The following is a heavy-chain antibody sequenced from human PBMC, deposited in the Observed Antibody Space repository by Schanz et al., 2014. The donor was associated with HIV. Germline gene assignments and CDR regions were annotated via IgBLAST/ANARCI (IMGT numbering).Heavy chain of an antibody. J-gene: IGHJ3*01. Sequence: QVHLVQSGAEVKKPGASVKVSCKASGYTFTSYDINWVRQATGQGLEWMGWMNPNSGNTGFAQKFQGRVTMTRHTPTSTAYMELSSLRSDDTAVYYCARMSPSSTSYGDAFDVWGQGTMITVSS. V-gene: IGHV1-8*01. CDR3: ARMSPSSTSYGDAFDV. CDR1: GYTFTSYD. CDR2: MNPNSGNT. D-gene: IGHD2-2*01.